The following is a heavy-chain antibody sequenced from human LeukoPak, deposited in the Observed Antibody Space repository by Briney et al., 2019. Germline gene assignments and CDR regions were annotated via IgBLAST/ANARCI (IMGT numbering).Heavy chain of an antibody. J-gene: IGHJ4*02. V-gene: IGHV3-74*01. Sequence: PGGSLRLSCAASGFTFSNYAMSWVRRAPGKGLVWVSRINSDGTNTDYADSVKGRFAISRDNAKNTLYLQMNSLRAEDTAVYYCTRVTIFGPEGFDYWGQGTLVTVSS. D-gene: IGHD3-3*01. CDR2: INSDGTNT. CDR1: GFTFSNYA. CDR3: TRVTIFGPEGFDY.